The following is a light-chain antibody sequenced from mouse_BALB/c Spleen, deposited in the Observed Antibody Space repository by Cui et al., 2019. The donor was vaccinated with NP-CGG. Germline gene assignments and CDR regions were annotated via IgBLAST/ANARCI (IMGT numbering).Light chain of an antibody. V-gene: IGLV1*01. CDR3: ALWYSNHWV. Sequence: AVLTQESLLTTSPGETVTLTCRSSTGSVTTTNYANWVREKPDHLFTGLIGGTNNRPPGVPARFSGSLIGDKAALTITRAQTEDEAIYFCALWYSNHWVFGGGTKLTVL. CDR1: TGSVTTTNY. J-gene: IGLJ1*01. CDR2: GTN.